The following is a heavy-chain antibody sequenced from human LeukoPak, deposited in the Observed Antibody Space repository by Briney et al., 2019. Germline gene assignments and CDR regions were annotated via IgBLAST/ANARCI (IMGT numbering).Heavy chain of an antibody. J-gene: IGHJ4*02. CDR2: IRYDGSNK. CDR1: GFTFSSYG. CDR3: AKEHSSGWSHYYFDY. D-gene: IGHD6-19*01. V-gene: IGHV3-30*02. Sequence: GGSLRLSCAASGFTFSSYGMHWVRQAPGKGLEWVAFIRYDGSNKYYADSVKGRFTISRDNSKNTLYLQMNSLRAEDTAVYYCAKEHSSGWSHYYFDYWGQGTLVTVSS.